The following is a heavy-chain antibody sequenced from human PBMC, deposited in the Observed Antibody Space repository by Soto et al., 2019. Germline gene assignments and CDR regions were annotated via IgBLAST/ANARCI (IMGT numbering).Heavy chain of an antibody. V-gene: IGHV3-11*01. CDR1: VFTFSDYY. J-gene: IGHJ6*02. CDR2: ISGSGGTI. D-gene: IGHD4-17*01. CDR3: ARDYGDYSSYYAMDV. Sequence: GGSLRLSCAASVFTFSDYYMSWIRQAPGKGLEWVSYISGSGGTIYYADSVKGRFTISRDNAKNSLYLQMNSLRADDTAVYYCARDYGDYSSYYAMDVWGQGTTVTVSS.